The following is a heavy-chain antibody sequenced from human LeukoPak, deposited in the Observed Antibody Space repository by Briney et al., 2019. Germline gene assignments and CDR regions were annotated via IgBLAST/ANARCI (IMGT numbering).Heavy chain of an antibody. CDR3: ARARVFGVVISEGLYYYMDV. V-gene: IGHV1-2*02. Sequence: GASVKVSCKASGYSFTSYYMHWVRQAPGQGLEWMGWINPNSGGTNYAQKFQGRVTMTRDTSISTAYMELSRLRSDDTAVYYCARARVFGVVISEGLYYYMDVWGKGTTVTVSS. D-gene: IGHD3-3*01. CDR1: GYSFTSYY. J-gene: IGHJ6*03. CDR2: INPNSGGT.